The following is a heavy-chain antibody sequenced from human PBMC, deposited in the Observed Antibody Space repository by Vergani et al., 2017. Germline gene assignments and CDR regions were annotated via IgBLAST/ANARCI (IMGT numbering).Heavy chain of an antibody. D-gene: IGHD5-18*01. CDR2: IKQTGTEK. V-gene: IGHV3-7*01. Sequence: EVQVVESGGGLVQPGGSLRLSCDSSGFAVSSCWMTWVRQAPGKGLEWVASIKQTGTEKYYVDSVTGRCTISRDTAKNSLYLQMSSLRAEDTAVYYCAGCGTVLVFYYYLDVWGRETTVTVSS. CDR3: AGCGTVLVFYYYLDV. CDR1: GFAVSSCW. J-gene: IGHJ6*03.